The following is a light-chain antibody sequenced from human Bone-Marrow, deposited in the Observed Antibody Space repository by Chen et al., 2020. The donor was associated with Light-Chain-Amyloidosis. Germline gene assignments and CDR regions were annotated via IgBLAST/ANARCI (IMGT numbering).Light chain of an antibody. Sequence: SYVLTQPSSVSVAPGPPATIACGGYNIGSTSVPGYQQTPGQAPRLVVYDDSDRPAGIPERLSGSNSGNTATLTISRVEAGDEADYYCQVWDRSRDRPVFGGGTKLTVL. CDR2: DDS. CDR3: QVWDRSRDRPV. J-gene: IGLJ3*02. V-gene: IGLV3-21*02. CDR1: NIGSTS.